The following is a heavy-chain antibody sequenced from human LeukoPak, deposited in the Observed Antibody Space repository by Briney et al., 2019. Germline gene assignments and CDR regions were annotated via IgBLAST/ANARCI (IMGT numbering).Heavy chain of an antibody. V-gene: IGHV4-39*07. J-gene: IGHJ3*02. CDR3: ARDSLITMIVVAAFDI. CDR2: IYHSGST. Sequence: SETLSLTCTVSGGSISSGGYYWSWIRQPPGKGLEWIGSIYHSGSTYYNPSLKSRVTISVDTSKNQFSLKLSSVTAADTAVYYCARDSLITMIVVAAFDIWGQGTMVTVSS. D-gene: IGHD3-22*01. CDR1: GGSISSGGYY.